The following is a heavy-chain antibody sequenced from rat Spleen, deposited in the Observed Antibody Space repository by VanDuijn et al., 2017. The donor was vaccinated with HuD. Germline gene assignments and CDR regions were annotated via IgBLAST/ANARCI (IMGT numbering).Heavy chain of an antibody. J-gene: IGHJ2*01. D-gene: IGHD1-11*01. V-gene: IGHV3-3*01. CDR2: INSAGST. CDR1: GYSITSSYR. CDR3: ARSTEGIVR. Sequence: EVQLQESGPGLVKPSQSLSLTCSVTGYSITSSYRWNWIRKFPGNKLEWMGYINSAGSTNYNPSLKSRISITRDTSKNQFFLQVNSVTTEDTATYYCARSTEGIVRWGQGVMVTVSS.